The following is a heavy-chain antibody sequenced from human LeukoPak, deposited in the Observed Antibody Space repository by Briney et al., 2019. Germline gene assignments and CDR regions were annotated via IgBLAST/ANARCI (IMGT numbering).Heavy chain of an antibody. Sequence: SETLSVTCTVSGGSISSYYWSWIRQPPGKGLEWIGYIYYSGGTNYNPSLKNRVTISVDTSKNQFSRKLSSVTAADTAVYYCARHAVRGVIITGHYFDYWGQGTLVTVSS. CDR1: GGSISSYY. D-gene: IGHD3-10*01. CDR3: ARHAVRGVIITGHYFDY. CDR2: IYYSGGT. J-gene: IGHJ4*02. V-gene: IGHV4-59*08.